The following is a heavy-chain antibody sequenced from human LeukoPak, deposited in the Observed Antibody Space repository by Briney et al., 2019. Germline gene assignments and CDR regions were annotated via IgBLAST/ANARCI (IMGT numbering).Heavy chain of an antibody. CDR1: GFTFSGSS. J-gene: IGHJ4*01. D-gene: IGHD2-15*01. V-gene: IGHV3-23*01. CDR3: AKGGCRGTCNPLAY. CDR2: SGDSDGST. Sequence: PGGSLRLSCAASGFTFSGSSMSWVRQAPGKGLEWISSSGDSDGSTYYADSLKGRFTISRDNSKNTLYLQMNNLRAVDTAVSYCAKGGCRGTCNPLAYWGQGALVTVSP.